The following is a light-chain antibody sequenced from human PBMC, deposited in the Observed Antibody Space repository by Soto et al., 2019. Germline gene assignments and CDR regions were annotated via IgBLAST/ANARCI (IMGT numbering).Light chain of an antibody. CDR1: KSLVHSNGNTH. V-gene: IGKV2-30*02. CDR2: WVS. CDR3: IQAIHSPRT. J-gene: IGKJ1*01. Sequence: DVVMTQSPLSLPVNFGQPASISCRSSKSLVHSNGNTHLVWFQQKPGQSPRRLIYWVSSRASGVPDRFSGSGSGTDFTLEISRVEAEDVGIYFCIQAIHSPRTFGQGTKVEVK.